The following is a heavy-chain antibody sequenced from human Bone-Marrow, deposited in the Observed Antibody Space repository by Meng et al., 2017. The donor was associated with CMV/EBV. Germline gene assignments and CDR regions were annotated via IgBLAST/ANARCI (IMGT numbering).Heavy chain of an antibody. Sequence: GESLKISCAASGVTFSSYSMNWVRQAPGKGLEWVSSISSSSSYIYYADSVKGRFTISRDNAKNSLYLQMNSLRAEDTAVYYCARGYCSSTSCYWGVYYYYYYGMDVWGQGTTVTVSS. V-gene: IGHV3-21*01. CDR2: ISSSSSYI. D-gene: IGHD2-2*01. CDR3: ARGYCSSTSCYWGVYYYYYYGMDV. J-gene: IGHJ6*02. CDR1: GVTFSSYS.